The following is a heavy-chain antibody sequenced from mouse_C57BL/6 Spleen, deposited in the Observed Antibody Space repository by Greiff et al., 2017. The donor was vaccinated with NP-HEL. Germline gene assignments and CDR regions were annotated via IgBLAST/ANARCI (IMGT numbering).Heavy chain of an antibody. CDR3: ARGDSSGDFDY. CDR1: GYAFSSYW. D-gene: IGHD3-2*02. Sequence: VQLQQSGAELVKPGASVKISCKASGYAFSSYWMNWVKQRPGKGLEWIGQIYPGDGDTNYNGKFKGKATLTADKSSSTAYMQLSSLTSEDSAVYFCARGDSSGDFDYWGQGTTLTVSS. V-gene: IGHV1-80*01. CDR2: IYPGDGDT. J-gene: IGHJ2*01.